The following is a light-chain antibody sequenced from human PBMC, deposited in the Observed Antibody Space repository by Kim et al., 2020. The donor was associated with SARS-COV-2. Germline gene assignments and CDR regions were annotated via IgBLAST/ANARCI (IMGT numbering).Light chain of an antibody. CDR3: NSRDSSGNHWV. CDR2: GKN. V-gene: IGLV3-19*01. Sequence: LGQTVSITCQGDSLRRYYASWYQQKPGQAPVLVIYGKNNRPSGIPDRFSGSSSGNTASLTITGAQAEDEADYYCNSRDSSGNHWVFGGGTQLTVL. J-gene: IGLJ3*02. CDR1: SLRRYY.